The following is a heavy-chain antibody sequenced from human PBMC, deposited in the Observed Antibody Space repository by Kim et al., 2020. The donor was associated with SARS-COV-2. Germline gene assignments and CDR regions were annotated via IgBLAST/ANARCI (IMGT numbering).Heavy chain of an antibody. CDR1: GYTFTSYA. D-gene: IGHD3-10*01. J-gene: IGHJ4*02. Sequence: ASVKVSCKASGYTFTSYAMHWVRQAPGQRLEWMGWINAGNGNTKYSQKFQGRVTITRDTSASTAYMELSSLRSEDTAVYYCAREGVPYGSGSQYYFDYWGQGPLVTVSS. CDR3: AREGVPYGSGSQYYFDY. V-gene: IGHV1-3*01. CDR2: INAGNGNT.